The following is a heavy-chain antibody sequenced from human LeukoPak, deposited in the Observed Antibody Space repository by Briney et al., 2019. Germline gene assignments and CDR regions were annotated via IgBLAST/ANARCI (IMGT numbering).Heavy chain of an antibody. J-gene: IGHJ3*02. V-gene: IGHV3-NL1*01. CDR3: AKRPWFGESVDAFDI. D-gene: IGHD3-10*01. CDR1: GFSISSSA. CDR2: INNVASHI. Sequence: HTGGSLRLSCAASGFSISSSAMNWVRQAPGKGLEWVSSINNVASHIYYAGSVRGRFTISRDNSKNTLYLQMNSLRAEDTAVYYCAKRPWFGESVDAFDIWGQGTMVTVSS.